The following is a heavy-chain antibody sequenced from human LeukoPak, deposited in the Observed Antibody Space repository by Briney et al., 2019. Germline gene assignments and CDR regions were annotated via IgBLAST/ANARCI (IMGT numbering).Heavy chain of an antibody. V-gene: IGHV1-2*06. CDR1: GYTFTGYY. CDR2: INPNSGGT. Sequence: ASVKVSCKASGYTFTGYYMHWVRQAPGQGLEWMGRINPNSGGTNYAQKLQGRVTMTRDTSISTAFTELSRLRSDDTAVYYCARARLAVAGGTSYYFDYWGQGTLVTVSS. CDR3: ARARLAVAGGTSYYFDY. J-gene: IGHJ4*02. D-gene: IGHD6-19*01.